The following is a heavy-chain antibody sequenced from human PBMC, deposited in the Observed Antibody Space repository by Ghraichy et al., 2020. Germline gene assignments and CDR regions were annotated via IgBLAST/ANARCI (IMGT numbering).Heavy chain of an antibody. D-gene: IGHD1-26*01. J-gene: IGHJ4*02. CDR3: ARHGDGSYYYFDY. CDR2: IYYSGST. CDR1: GGSISSSSYY. V-gene: IGHV4-39*01. Sequence: SETLSLTCTVSGGSISSSSYYWGWIRQPPGKGLEWIGSIYYSGSTYYNPSLKSRVTISVDTSKNQFSLKLSSVTAADTAVYYCARHGDGSYYYFDYWGQGTLVTVSS.